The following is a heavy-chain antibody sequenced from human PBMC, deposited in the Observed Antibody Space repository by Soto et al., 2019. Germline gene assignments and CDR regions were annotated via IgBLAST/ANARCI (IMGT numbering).Heavy chain of an antibody. Sequence: QVQLQESGPGLVKPSDTLSLTCAVSGYSISSSNWWGWIRQPPGKGLEWIGYIYYSGGTYYNPSLKSRVTMSVDTSKNQFSLKLSSVTAVDTAVYYCARTAPLYCSGGSCYANWFDPWGQGTLVTVSS. J-gene: IGHJ5*02. V-gene: IGHV4-28*01. D-gene: IGHD2-15*01. CDR2: IYYSGGT. CDR3: ARTAPLYCSGGSCYANWFDP. CDR1: GYSISSSNW.